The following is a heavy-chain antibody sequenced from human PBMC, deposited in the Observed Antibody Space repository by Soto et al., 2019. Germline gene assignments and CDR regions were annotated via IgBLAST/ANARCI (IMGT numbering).Heavy chain of an antibody. J-gene: IGHJ4*02. CDR2: ITPIFSTT. V-gene: IGHV1-69*05. Sequence: ASVKVSCKASGGTFSSDVINWVRQAPGQGLEWMGGITPIFSTTKYAQKFQGRVTVTTDESASTIYLELSSLRSEDTAVYYCATGPLYASGVANYWGQGALVTVSS. D-gene: IGHD3-10*01. CDR3: ATGPLYASGVANY. CDR1: GGTFSSDV.